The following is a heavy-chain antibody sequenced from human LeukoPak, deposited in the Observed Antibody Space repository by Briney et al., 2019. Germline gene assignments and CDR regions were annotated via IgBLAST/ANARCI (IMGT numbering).Heavy chain of an antibody. CDR2: IYYSGGT. D-gene: IGHD3-10*01. J-gene: IGHJ4*02. CDR3: ARAVRGILL. CDR1: GGSISSSNYY. V-gene: IGHV4-39*01. Sequence: NPSETLSLTCAVSGGSISSSNYYWGWIRLPPGKGLEWIGSIYYSGGTYYNPSLKSRVTISVDTSKNQFSLKPNSVTAADTAVYYCARAVRGILLWGQGTLVTVSS.